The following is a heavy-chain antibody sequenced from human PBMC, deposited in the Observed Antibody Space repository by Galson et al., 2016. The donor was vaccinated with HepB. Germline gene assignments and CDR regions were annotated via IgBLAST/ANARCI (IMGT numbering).Heavy chain of an antibody. CDR1: GASISSGGYY. CDR3: ARDRSIFGGFMPYYYGFDV. D-gene: IGHD3-16*01. Sequence: TLSLTCTVSGASISSGGYYWTWLRQHPGKGLEWIGYISSSGSTYYNPSLKSRVVTSVDTSETQFSLNLYSVTAADTAIYFWARDRSIFGGFMPYYYGFDVWGQGTTVTVSS. CDR2: ISSSGST. V-gene: IGHV4-31*03. J-gene: IGHJ6*02.